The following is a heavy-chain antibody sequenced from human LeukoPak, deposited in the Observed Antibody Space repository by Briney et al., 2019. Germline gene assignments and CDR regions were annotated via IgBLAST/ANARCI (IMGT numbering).Heavy chain of an antibody. J-gene: IGHJ4*02. CDR1: GGSISTFY. V-gene: IGHV4-39*01. Sequence: SETLSLTCTVSGGSISTFYWGWIRQPPGKGLEWIGTIFYTGNTDYNPSLKSRVTISIDTSTNQFSLTLSSVTAADTAVYYCARLGGYGNYEAGYWGQGTLVTVSS. CDR3: ARLGGYGNYEAGY. D-gene: IGHD4-11*01. CDR2: IFYTGNT.